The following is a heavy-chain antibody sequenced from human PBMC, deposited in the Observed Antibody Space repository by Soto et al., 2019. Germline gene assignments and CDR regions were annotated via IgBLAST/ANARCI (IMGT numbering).Heavy chain of an antibody. Sequence: GGSLRLSCAASGFTFSSYAMSWVRQAPGKGLDWVSVISGSGENTYYADSVKGRFTISRDNSKYTLYLQMNSLRAEDTAVYYCARGFGWLDYWGQGTLVTVSS. J-gene: IGHJ4*02. CDR2: ISGSGENT. V-gene: IGHV3-23*01. CDR3: ARGFGWLDY. CDR1: GFTFSSYA. D-gene: IGHD6-19*01.